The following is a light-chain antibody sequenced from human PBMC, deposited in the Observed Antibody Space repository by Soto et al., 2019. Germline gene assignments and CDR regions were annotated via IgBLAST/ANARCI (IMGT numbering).Light chain of an antibody. CDR3: MQALQTPLT. V-gene: IGKV2-28*01. Sequence: DIVMTQSPLSLSVTPGEPASISCRSSQSLLHSNGYNYLDWYVQKPGQSPQLLIYLGSNRASGVPDRFSGSGSGTDFTLKVSRVEAEDVGVYYCMQALQTPLTFGGGTKVDIK. CDR2: LGS. J-gene: IGKJ4*01. CDR1: QSLLHSNGYNY.